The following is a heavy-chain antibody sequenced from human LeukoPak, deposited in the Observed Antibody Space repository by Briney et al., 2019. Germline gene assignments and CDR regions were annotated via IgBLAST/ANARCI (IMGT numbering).Heavy chain of an antibody. CDR2: IYYSGST. CDR1: GGSVSSGDYY. Sequence: KASQTLSLTCTVSGGSVSSGDYYWSWIRQPPGKGLEWIGYIYYSGSTYYNPSLKSRVTISVDTSKNQFSLKLSSVTAADTAVYYCAREGDSSSPYYFDYWGQGTLVTVSS. J-gene: IGHJ4*02. V-gene: IGHV4-30-4*08. D-gene: IGHD6-13*01. CDR3: AREGDSSSPYYFDY.